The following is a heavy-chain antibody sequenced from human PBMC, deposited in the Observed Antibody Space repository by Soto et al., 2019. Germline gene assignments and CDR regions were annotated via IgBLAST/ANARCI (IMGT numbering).Heavy chain of an antibody. CDR2: LSGNSGTT. Sequence: VQLLESGGGLVQPGGSLRLSCAASGFTFSTYAMAWVRQAPGKGLEWVSALSGNSGTTCSADSVKGRFTISRDNSRNTLYLQMSSLRADDTALYYCAKGSKFTIFSPNDYWGQGTLVTVSS. D-gene: IGHD3-3*01. CDR3: AKGSKFTIFSPNDY. CDR1: GFTFSTYA. V-gene: IGHV3-23*01. J-gene: IGHJ4*02.